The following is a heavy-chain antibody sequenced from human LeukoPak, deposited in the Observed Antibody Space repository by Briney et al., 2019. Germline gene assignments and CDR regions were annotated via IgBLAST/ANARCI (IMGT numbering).Heavy chain of an antibody. CDR3: ARDITIFGVVYYGMDV. V-gene: IGHV3-21*01. D-gene: IGHD3-3*01. J-gene: IGHJ6*02. CDR2: IRSNSSYI. Sequence: GGSLRLSCAASGFTFSSYSMNWVRQAPGKGLEWVSSIRSNSSYIYYADSVKGRFTISRDNSKNSLYLQMNSLRAEDTAMYYCARDITIFGVVYYGMDVWGQGTTVTVSS. CDR1: GFTFSSYS.